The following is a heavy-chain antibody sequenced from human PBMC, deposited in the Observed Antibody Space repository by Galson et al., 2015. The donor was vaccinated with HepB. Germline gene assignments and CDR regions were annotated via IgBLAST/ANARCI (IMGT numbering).Heavy chain of an antibody. V-gene: IGHV3-21*01. CDR3: ARDPAAGYS. D-gene: IGHD6-13*01. CDR1: GFTFSIYS. Sequence: SLRLSCAASGFTFSIYSMNWVRQAPGKGLEWVSSITDNGDVYYAVSVKGRFSISRDNAQNSLYLQMSSLRDEDTAMYYCARDPAAGYSWGQGTLVTVSS. J-gene: IGHJ4*02. CDR2: ITDNGDV.